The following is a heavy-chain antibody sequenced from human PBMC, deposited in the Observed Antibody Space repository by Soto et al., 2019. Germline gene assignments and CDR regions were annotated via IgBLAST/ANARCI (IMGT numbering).Heavy chain of an antibody. CDR1: GFTFSSYW. V-gene: IGHV3-7*01. D-gene: IGHD2-15*01. Sequence: GGSLRLSCAASGFTFSSYWMSWVRQAPGKGLEWVANIKQDGSEKYYVDSVKGRFTISRDNAKNSLYLQMNSLRAEDTAVYYCARVSSCSGGSCYPVNDYWGQGTLVTVSS. J-gene: IGHJ4*02. CDR2: IKQDGSEK. CDR3: ARVSSCSGGSCYPVNDY.